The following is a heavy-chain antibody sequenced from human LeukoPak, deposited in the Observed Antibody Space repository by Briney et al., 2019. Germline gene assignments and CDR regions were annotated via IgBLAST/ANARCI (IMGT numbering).Heavy chain of an antibody. D-gene: IGHD6-19*01. J-gene: IGHJ3*02. CDR1: GYSISSGYY. V-gene: IGHV4-38-2*02. CDR2: IYHSGST. Sequence: SETLSLTCTVSGYSISSGYYWGWIRQPPGKGLEWIGNIYHSGSTYYNPSLNSRVTISLDTSQNQFYLKLRSVTATDTAVYYCARSDNSDALDAFDIWGQGTMVTVSS. CDR3: ARSDNSDALDAFDI.